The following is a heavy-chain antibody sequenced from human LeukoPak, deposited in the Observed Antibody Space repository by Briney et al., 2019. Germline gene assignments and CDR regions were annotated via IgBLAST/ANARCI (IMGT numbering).Heavy chain of an antibody. Sequence: GGSLRLSCAGSGFTFSSYGMHWVRQAPGKGLEWVAFIRYDGSNKYYADSVKGRFTISRDSSRNTLYLQMNSLRAEDTAVYYCAKASRSDSSGYYSHFDYWGQGTLVTVSS. CDR2: IRYDGSNK. CDR3: AKASRSDSSGYYSHFDY. CDR1: GFTFSSYG. D-gene: IGHD3-22*01. J-gene: IGHJ4*02. V-gene: IGHV3-30*02.